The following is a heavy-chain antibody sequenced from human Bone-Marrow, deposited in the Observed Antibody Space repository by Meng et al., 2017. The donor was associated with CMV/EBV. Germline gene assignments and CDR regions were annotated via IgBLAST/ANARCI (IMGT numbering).Heavy chain of an antibody. CDR3: ARSPFWSGYHYYFDY. J-gene: IGHJ4*02. D-gene: IGHD3-3*01. CDR2: INHSGST. V-gene: IGHV4-39*07. Sequence: SETLSLTCTVSGGSISSSSYYWSWIRQPPGKGLEWIGEINHSGSTNYNPSLKSRVTISVDTSKNQFSLKLSSVTAADTAVYYCARSPFWSGYHYYFDYWGQGTLVTVSS. CDR1: GGSISSSSYY.